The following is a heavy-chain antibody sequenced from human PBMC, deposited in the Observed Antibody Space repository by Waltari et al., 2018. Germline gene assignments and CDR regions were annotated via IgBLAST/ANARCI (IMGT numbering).Heavy chain of an antibody. CDR2: IDQSGST. CDR3: ARHQVGGRDFEY. J-gene: IGHJ4*02. CDR1: GYSISSGYY. Sequence: QVQLHESGPGLVKSSETLSLTCAVSGYSISSGYYWGWIRQPPGKGLEWIGTIDQSGSTYYNPSLKSRITISLDTSKNQCSLKLNSVTAADTAVYYCARHQVGGRDFEYWGQGTLVTVSS. V-gene: IGHV4-38-2*01. D-gene: IGHD1-26*01.